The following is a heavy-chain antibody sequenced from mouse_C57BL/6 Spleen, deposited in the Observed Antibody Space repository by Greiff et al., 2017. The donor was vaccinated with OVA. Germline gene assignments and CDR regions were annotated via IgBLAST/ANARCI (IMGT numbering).Heavy chain of an antibody. Sequence: EVQLQESGAELVKPGASVKLSCTASGFNITDYYMHWVKQRTEQGLEWIGRIDPEDGETKYAPKFQGKATITADTSSNTAYLQLSSLTSEDTAVYYGARSTSPNHGRSPSFDVWGTGTTVTVSS. J-gene: IGHJ1*03. CDR1: GFNITDYY. CDR2: IDPEDGET. V-gene: IGHV14-2*01. CDR3: ARSTSPNHGRSPSFDV. D-gene: IGHD1-1*01.